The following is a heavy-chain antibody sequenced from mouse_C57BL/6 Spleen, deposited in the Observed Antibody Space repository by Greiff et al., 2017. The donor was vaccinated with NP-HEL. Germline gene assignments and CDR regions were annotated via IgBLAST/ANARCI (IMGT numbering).Heavy chain of an antibody. CDR1: GYSITSGYG. Sequence: VQLKESGPGLVKPSQSLSLTCTVTGYSITSGYGWNWIRQFPGNKLEWMGYISYSGSTNYNPSLNSRITFTRDPSKHQFFLQLNSVTTEDTATYYCARTARIKYWGQGTTLTVSS. V-gene: IGHV3-2*02. CDR3: ARTARIKY. CDR2: ISYSGST. D-gene: IGHD1-2*01. J-gene: IGHJ2*01.